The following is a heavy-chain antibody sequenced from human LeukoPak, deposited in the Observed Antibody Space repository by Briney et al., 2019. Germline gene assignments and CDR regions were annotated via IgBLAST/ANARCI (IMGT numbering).Heavy chain of an antibody. CDR3: TRVYINHPDY. D-gene: IGHD1-14*01. V-gene: IGHV3-49*03. J-gene: IGHJ4*02. CDR1: GFTFSSYA. Sequence: GGSLRLSCAASGFTFSSYAMSWFRQAPGKGLEWVGFIRSKAYGGTTEYAASVKGRFTISRDDSKSIAYLQMNSLKTEDTAVYYCTRVYINHPDYWGQGTLVTVSS. CDR2: IRSKAYGGTT.